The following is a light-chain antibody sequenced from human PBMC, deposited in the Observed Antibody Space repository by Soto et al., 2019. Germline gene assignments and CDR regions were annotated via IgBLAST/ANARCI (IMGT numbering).Light chain of an antibody. CDR2: EVS. V-gene: IGLV2-8*01. Sequence: QSALTQPPSASGSPGQSVPISCTGTRSDVGGYNYVSWYQQHPGKAPKLMIYEVSKRPSGVPDRFSGSKSGNTASLTVSGLQAEDEADYYCSSYAGSNKRVFGTGTKLTVL. CDR3: SSYAGSNKRV. CDR1: RSDVGGYNY. J-gene: IGLJ1*01.